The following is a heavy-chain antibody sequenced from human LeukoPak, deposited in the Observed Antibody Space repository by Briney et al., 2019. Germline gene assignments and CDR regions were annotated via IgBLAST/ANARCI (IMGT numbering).Heavy chain of an antibody. J-gene: IGHJ4*02. V-gene: IGHV3-7*01. CDR3: ARDSDEQQLVRFDY. CDR2: IKQDGSEK. D-gene: IGHD6-13*01. CDR1: GFTFSSYW. Sequence: PGGSLRLSCAASGFTFSSYWMSWVRQAPEKGLEWVANIKQDGSEKYYVDSVKGRFTISRDNAKNSLYLQMNSLRAEDTAVYYCARDSDEQQLVRFDYWGQGTLVTVSS.